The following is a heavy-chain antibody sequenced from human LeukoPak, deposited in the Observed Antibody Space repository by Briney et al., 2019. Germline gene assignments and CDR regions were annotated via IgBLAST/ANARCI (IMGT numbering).Heavy chain of an antibody. J-gene: IGHJ4*02. V-gene: IGHV1-69*04. CDR1: GGTFSSYA. CDR2: IIPILGIA. Sequence: SVKVSCKASGGTFSSYAISWVRQAPGQGLEWMGRIIPILGIANYAQKFQGRVTITADKSTSTAYMELSSLRSEDTAVYYCASVGCSSTSCPWGYSDYWGQGTLVTVSS. CDR3: ASVGCSSTSCPWGYSDY. D-gene: IGHD2-2*01.